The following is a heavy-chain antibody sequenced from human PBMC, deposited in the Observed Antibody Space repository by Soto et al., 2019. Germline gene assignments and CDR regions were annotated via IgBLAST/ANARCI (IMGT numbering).Heavy chain of an antibody. V-gene: IGHV4-38-2*01. CDR2: IYHSGST. D-gene: IGHD3-10*01. Sequence: SETLSLTCAVSGYSISSGYYWGWIRQPPGKGLEWIGSIYHSGSTYYNPSLKSRVTISVDTSKNQFSLKLSSVTAADTAVYYCARVDGDFLLRLGYGPGSYGTIDYWGQVTLVTVSS. CDR1: GYSISSGYY. J-gene: IGHJ4*02. CDR3: ARVDGDFLLRLGYGPGSYGTIDY.